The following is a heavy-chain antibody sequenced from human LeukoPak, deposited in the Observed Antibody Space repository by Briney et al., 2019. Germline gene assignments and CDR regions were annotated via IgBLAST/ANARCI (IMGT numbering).Heavy chain of an antibody. CDR3: ARSRTHRLYSGSGSYPGAFDY. CDR2: IYTDGST. V-gene: IGHV4-61*02. CDR1: GGSVSSGSYY. Sequence: SQTLSLTCTVSGGSVSSGSYYWSWIRQPAGKGLEWIGRIYTDGSTSYNPSLKSRVTISVDTSKNQFSLKLNSVTAADTAVYYCARSRTHRLYSGSGSYPGAFDYWGQGTLVTVSS. D-gene: IGHD3-10*01. J-gene: IGHJ4*02.